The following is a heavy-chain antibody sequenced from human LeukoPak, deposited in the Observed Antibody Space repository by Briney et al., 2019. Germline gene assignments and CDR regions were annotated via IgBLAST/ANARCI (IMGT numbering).Heavy chain of an antibody. J-gene: IGHJ5*02. V-gene: IGHV3-30*02. CDR2: IRYDGSNK. D-gene: IGHD4-11*01. Sequence: SGGSLRLSCAASGFTFSSYGMHWVRQAPGKGLEWVAFIRYDGSNKYYADSVKGRFTISRDNSKNTLYLQMNSLRAEDTAVYYCAKDRSYSNYGHGPFDPWGQGTLVTVSS. CDR3: AKDRSYSNYGHGPFDP. CDR1: GFTFSSYG.